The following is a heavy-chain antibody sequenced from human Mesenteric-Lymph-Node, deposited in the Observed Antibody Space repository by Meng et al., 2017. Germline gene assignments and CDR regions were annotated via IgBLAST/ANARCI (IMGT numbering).Heavy chain of an antibody. Sequence: EILSPTRPVSGGVFNRHYRSWIRQPPGKGLVWIGYIYYSGSTNYNPSLKSRVTISVDTSKNQFSLKLGSVTAADTAVYYCARGLFAMGYCTNVVCFGQCYYGMNVWSQGATVTVSS. CDR3: ARGLFAMGYCTNVVCFGQCYYGMNV. D-gene: IGHD2-8*01. J-gene: IGHJ6*02. V-gene: IGHV4-59*11. CDR1: GGVFNRHY. CDR2: IYYSGST.